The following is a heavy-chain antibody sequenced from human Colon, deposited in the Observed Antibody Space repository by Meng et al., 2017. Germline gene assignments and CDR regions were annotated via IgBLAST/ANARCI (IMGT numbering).Heavy chain of an antibody. CDR2: IYYSGST. CDR3: ARDRKHYGERGWFDP. D-gene: IGHD4-17*01. Sequence: QVQVQEPGPGLVQPSQTLSLTCTVSGGSISSGDYYWSWIRQPPGKGLEWIGYIYYSGSTYSNASLKSRVTISIDRSKNQFSLKLSSVTAADTAVYYCARDRKHYGERGWFDPWGQGTLVTVSS. CDR1: GGSISSGDYY. J-gene: IGHJ5*02. V-gene: IGHV4-30-4*01.